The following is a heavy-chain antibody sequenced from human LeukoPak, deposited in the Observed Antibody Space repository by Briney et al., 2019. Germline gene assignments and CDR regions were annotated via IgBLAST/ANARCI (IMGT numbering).Heavy chain of an antibody. Sequence: SGTLSLTCTVSGGSISTYYWSWIRQPPGEGLEWIGYSHYSGTTNYNPALKSRVTISVDTSKNQFSLRLSSVTAADTAVYYCASVQADGYSDFGGQGTMVTVSS. CDR3: ASVQADGYSDF. CDR1: GGSISTYY. CDR2: SHYSGTT. V-gene: IGHV4-59*01. J-gene: IGHJ3*01. D-gene: IGHD5-24*01.